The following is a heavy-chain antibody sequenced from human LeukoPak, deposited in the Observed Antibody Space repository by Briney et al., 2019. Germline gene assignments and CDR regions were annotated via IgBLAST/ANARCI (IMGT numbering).Heavy chain of an antibody. CDR3: AKQSRYYDFWSGYLDY. CDR2: ISGSGGST. V-gene: IGHV3-23*01. D-gene: IGHD3-3*01. Sequence: PGGSLRLSCAASGFTFSSYGMSWVRQAPGKGLEWVSAISGSGGSTYYADSVKGRFTISRDNSKNTLYLQMNSLRAEDTAVYYCAKQSRYYDFWSGYLDYWGQGTLVTVSS. CDR1: GFTFSSYG. J-gene: IGHJ4*02.